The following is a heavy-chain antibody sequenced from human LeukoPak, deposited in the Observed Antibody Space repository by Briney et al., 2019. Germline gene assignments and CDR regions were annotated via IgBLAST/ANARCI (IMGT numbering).Heavy chain of an antibody. CDR1: GYTFTSYD. CDR3: AREEVYCSSTSCPHDY. Sequence: GASVKVSCKASGYTFTSYDINWVRQATGQGLEWMGWINPNSGGTNYAQKFQGRVTMTRDTSISTAYMELSRLRSDDTAVYYCAREEVYCSSTSCPHDYWGQGTLVTVSS. J-gene: IGHJ4*02. D-gene: IGHD2-2*01. CDR2: INPNSGGT. V-gene: IGHV1-2*02.